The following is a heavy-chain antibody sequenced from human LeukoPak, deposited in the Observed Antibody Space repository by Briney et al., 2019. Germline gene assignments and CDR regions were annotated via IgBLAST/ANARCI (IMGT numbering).Heavy chain of an antibody. CDR1: GGSISSYC. CDR3: GSDQGERPWDHYCKGMEV. Sequence: SETLSLTCTVSGGSISSYCWSWIRQPPRDGLGLVGYSYYCGSTNYNPSLKSPVTISVETSKTQFSLRLSCMTAADTAVYWWGSDQGERPWDHYCKGMEVWGKGTTVTVS. V-gene: IGHV4-59*01. D-gene: IGHD1-26*01. J-gene: IGHJ6*04. CDR2: SYYCGST.